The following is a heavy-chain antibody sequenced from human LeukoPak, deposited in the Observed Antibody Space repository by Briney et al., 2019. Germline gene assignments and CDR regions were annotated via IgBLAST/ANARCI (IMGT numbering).Heavy chain of an antibody. CDR2: IYSGGST. Sequence: GGSLRLSCAASGFTVSSNYMSWVRQAPGKGLEWVSVIYSGGSTYYADSVKGRFTISRDNSKNTLYLQMNSLRAEDTAAYYCARDRITMVRGVIRRYFDYWGQGTLVTVSS. V-gene: IGHV3-53*01. CDR1: GFTVSSNY. D-gene: IGHD3-10*01. CDR3: ARDRITMVRGVIRRYFDY. J-gene: IGHJ4*02.